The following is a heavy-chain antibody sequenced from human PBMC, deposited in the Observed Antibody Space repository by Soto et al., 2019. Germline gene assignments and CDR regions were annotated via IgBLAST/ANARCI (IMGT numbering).Heavy chain of an antibody. J-gene: IGHJ4*02. CDR1: GFTFSSYW. CDR2: IKQDGSEK. Sequence: GGSLRLSCAASGFTFSSYWMSWVRQAPGKGLEWVANIKQDGSEKYYVDSVKGRSTISRDNAKNSLYLQMNSLRAEDTAVYYCARVAVVITLYYFDYWGQGTLVTVSS. D-gene: IGHD3-22*01. V-gene: IGHV3-7*01. CDR3: ARVAVVITLYYFDY.